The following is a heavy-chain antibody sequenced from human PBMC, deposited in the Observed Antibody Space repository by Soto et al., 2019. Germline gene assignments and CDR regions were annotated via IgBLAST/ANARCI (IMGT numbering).Heavy chain of an antibody. CDR1: GYSFTSYW. J-gene: IGHJ3*02. CDR3: ARSGGGAAAGTRDDFDI. D-gene: IGHD6-13*01. Sequence: GESLKISCKGSGYSFTSYWIGWVRQMPGKGLEWMGVIDPADSETRYSPSFQGQVTISADKSINTAYLQWSSLKASDTAMYYCARSGGGAAAGTRDDFDIWGQGTMVTVSS. CDR2: IDPADSET. V-gene: IGHV5-51*01.